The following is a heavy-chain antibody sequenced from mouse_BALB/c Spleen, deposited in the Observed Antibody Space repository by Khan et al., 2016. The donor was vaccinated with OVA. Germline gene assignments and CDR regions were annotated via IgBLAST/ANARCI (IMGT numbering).Heavy chain of an antibody. J-gene: IGHJ3*01. CDR1: GYTFTNYW. V-gene: IGHV1-7*01. CDR2: IIPITGYT. CDR3: ARDYERFAY. D-gene: IGHD1-1*01. Sequence: QVRLQQSGAELAKPGASVKMSCKASGYTFTNYWMHWVKQRPGQGLEWIGYIIPITGYTEYNQKFKDKATLTADKSSSTAYMQLSSLTSEDSAVYYCARDYERFAYWGQGPLVTVSA.